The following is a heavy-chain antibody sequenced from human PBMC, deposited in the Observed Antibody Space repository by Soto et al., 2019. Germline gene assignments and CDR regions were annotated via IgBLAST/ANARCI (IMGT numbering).Heavy chain of an antibody. CDR1: GGSISSYY. CDR2: IYYSGST. CDR3: ARGYNGGWYLNDY. V-gene: IGHV4-59*01. J-gene: IGHJ4*02. D-gene: IGHD6-19*01. Sequence: KTSETLSLTCTVSGGSISSYYWSWIRQPPGKGLEWIGYIYYSGSTNYNPSLKSRVAISVDTSKNQFSLKLRSVTAADTAIYYCARGYNGGWYLNDYWGQGTLVTVSS.